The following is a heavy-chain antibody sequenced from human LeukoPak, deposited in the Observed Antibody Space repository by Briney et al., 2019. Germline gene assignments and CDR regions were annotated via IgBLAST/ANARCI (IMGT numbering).Heavy chain of an antibody. Sequence: ASVKVSCKTSGYTFMNYGINWVRQAPGKGLEWMGWISSYTVNKTSAQKFQGRVTLTTDTSTNTVSLELRRLTFDDTAVYYCARGHHGIGTTGTFDVWGQGTRVIVSS. CDR1: GYTFMNYG. J-gene: IGHJ3*01. V-gene: IGHV1-18*01. CDR2: ISSYTVNK. CDR3: ARGHHGIGTTGTFDV. D-gene: IGHD1/OR15-1a*01.